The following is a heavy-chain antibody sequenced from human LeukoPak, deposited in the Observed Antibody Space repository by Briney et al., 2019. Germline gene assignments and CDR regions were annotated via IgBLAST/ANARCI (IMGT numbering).Heavy chain of an antibody. J-gene: IGHJ4*02. CDR2: LYSGGEA. Sequence: GGSLRLPCIASGFTFSSKYMSWVRQAPGKGLEWVSVLYSGGEAFYPESVGGGFTISRDNSKNTLFLQMNNLRAEDTAVYYCAKSTPGPHCSGDTCPPPLTPFDSWGQGTLVTVSS. V-gene: IGHV3-53*01. CDR3: AKSTPGPHCSGDTCPPPLTPFDS. CDR1: GFTFSSKY. D-gene: IGHD2-15*01.